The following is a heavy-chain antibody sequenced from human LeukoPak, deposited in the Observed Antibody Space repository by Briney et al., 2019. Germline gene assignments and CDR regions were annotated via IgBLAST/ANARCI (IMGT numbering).Heavy chain of an antibody. CDR3: ARDLLRGRTGYHVDTAMAPDPYYYYYYGMDV. J-gene: IGHJ6*02. Sequence: GGSLRLSCVVSGFTFSDHYIDWVRQAPGKGLEWLGRIRNKANSYFREYATSVKDRFTISRDDSKNLAFLQMNSLRTDDTAVYYCARDLLRGRTGYHVDTAMAPDPYYYYYYGMDVWGQGTTVTVSS. CDR2: IRNKANSYFR. D-gene: IGHD5-18*01. V-gene: IGHV3-72*01. CDR1: GFTFSDHY.